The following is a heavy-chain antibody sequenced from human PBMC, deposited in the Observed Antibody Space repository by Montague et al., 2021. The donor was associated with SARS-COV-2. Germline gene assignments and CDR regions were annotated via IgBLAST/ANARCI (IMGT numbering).Heavy chain of an antibody. CDR2: IYYSGST. CDR1: GGSISNGGYY. Sequence: TLSLTCTVSGGSISNGGYYWSWIRQHPGKGLEWIGYIYYSGSTYYNPSLKSRVTISVDTSKNQFSLKLSSVTAADTAVYYCARALSITIFGVVGSFDYWGQGTLVTVSS. CDR3: ARALSITIFGVVGSFDY. D-gene: IGHD3-3*01. V-gene: IGHV4-31*03. J-gene: IGHJ4*02.